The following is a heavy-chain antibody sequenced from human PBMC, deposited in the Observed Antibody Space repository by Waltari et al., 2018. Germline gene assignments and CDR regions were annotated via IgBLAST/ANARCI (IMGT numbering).Heavy chain of an antibody. CDR3: ARVAYSDFWSDYSSRPSFDY. V-gene: IGHV4-38-2*02. CDR2: IFHSGST. D-gene: IGHD3-3*01. J-gene: IGHJ4*02. Sequence: QVELPESGPGLVKPSETLSITCNAAGYYISSTYFWGWIRQPPGKGPEWIGSIFHSGSTYYNPSLKSRVTISVDTSKNQFSLKLISVTAADTAVYYCARVAYSDFWSDYSSRPSFDYWGPGTLVTVSS. CDR1: GYYISSTYF.